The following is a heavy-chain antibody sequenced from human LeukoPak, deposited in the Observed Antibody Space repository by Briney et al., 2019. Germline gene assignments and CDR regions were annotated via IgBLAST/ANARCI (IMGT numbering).Heavy chain of an antibody. CDR3: AREYMDV. J-gene: IGHJ6*03. Sequence: GGSLRLSCAASGFTFSSYNMNWVRQAPGKGLEWVSSISTSSNYRYYADSVKGRFTISRDNSKNTLYLQMNSLRAEDTAVYYCAREYMDVWGKGTTVSISS. CDR2: ISTSSNYR. CDR1: GFTFSSYN. V-gene: IGHV3-21*04.